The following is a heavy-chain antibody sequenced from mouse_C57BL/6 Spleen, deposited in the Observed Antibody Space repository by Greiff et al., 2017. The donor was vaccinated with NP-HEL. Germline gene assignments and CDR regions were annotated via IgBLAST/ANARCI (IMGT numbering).Heavy chain of an antibody. Sequence: VKVVESGAELVKPGASVKMSCKASGYTFTTYPIEWMKQNHGKSLEWIGNFHPYNDDTKYNEKFKGKATLTVEKSSSTVYLELSRLTSDDSAVYYCARKDYGYLFDYWGQGTTLTVSS. CDR1: GYTFTTYP. J-gene: IGHJ2*01. CDR3: ARKDYGYLFDY. D-gene: IGHD2-2*01. CDR2: FHPYNDDT. V-gene: IGHV1-47*01.